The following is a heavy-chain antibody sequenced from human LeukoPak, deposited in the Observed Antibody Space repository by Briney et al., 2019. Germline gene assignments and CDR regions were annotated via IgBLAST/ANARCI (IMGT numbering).Heavy chain of an antibody. Sequence: GGSLRLSCAASGFTFRSNWMHWVRQAPGKGLVWVSRINSDGSSTSYADSVKGRFTISRDNAKNTLYLQMNSLRAEDTAVYFCARVSSDTGSYYGNWGQGTLVTVSS. D-gene: IGHD1-26*01. CDR3: ARVSSDTGSYYGN. V-gene: IGHV3-74*01. CDR2: INSDGSST. J-gene: IGHJ4*02. CDR1: GFTFRSNW.